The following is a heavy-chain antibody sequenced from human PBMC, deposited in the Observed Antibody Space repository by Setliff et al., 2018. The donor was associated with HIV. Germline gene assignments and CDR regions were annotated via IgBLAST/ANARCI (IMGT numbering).Heavy chain of an antibody. Sequence: PSVKVSCKASGCTFTSYGISWVRQAPGQGLEWMGWISAYNGNTNYAQKLQGRVTMTTDTSTSTAYMELRSLRSDDTAVYYCARGPPIVVVPAALLTFDYWGQGTLVTVSS. D-gene: IGHD2-2*01. J-gene: IGHJ4*02. CDR3: ARGPPIVVVPAALLTFDY. CDR1: GCTFTSYG. CDR2: ISAYNGNT. V-gene: IGHV1-18*01.